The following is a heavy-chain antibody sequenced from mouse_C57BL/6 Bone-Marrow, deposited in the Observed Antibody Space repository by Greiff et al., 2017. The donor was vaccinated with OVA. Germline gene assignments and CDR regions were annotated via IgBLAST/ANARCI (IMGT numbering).Heavy chain of an antibody. J-gene: IGHJ2*01. V-gene: IGHV1-81*01. CDR2: IYPRSGNT. Sequence: QVQLQQSGAELVRPGASVKLSCKASGYTFTSYGISWVKQRTGQGLEWIGEIYPRSGNTYYNEKFKGKATLTADKSSSTAYMELRSLTSEDSAVYFCARGSYYYGYWGKGTTLTVSS. CDR1: GYTFTSYG. CDR3: ARGSYYYGY.